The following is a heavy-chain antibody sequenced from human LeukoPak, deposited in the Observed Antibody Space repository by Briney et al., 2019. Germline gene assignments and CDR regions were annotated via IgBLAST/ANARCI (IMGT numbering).Heavy chain of an antibody. Sequence: PSETLSLTCTVSGGSINNYFWSWIGQPPGKGLEWLGYVYYSGSTRYSPSLKSRVTMSIDKSRNQLSLELTSVTAADTAMYYCARESGAFSPFGFWGQGALFSVSS. CDR1: GGSINNYF. J-gene: IGHJ1*01. CDR3: ARESGAFSPFGF. CDR2: VYYSGST. D-gene: IGHD1-26*01. V-gene: IGHV4-59*12.